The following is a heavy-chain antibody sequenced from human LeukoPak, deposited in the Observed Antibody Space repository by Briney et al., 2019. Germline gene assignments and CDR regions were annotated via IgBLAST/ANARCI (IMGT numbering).Heavy chain of an antibody. CDR1: GFTFSSYG. CDR3: ANLRGTGEYYFDY. V-gene: IGHV3-33*06. D-gene: IGHD3/OR15-3a*01. Sequence: GGSLRLSCAASGFTFSSYGMHWVRQAPGKGLEWVAVIWYDGSNKYYADSVKGRFTISRDNSKNTLYLQMNSLRAEDTAVYYCANLRGTGEYYFDYWGQGTLVTVSS. CDR2: IWYDGSNK. J-gene: IGHJ4*02.